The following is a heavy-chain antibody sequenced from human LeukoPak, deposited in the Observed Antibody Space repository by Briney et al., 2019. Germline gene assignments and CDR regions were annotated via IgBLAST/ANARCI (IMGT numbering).Heavy chain of an antibody. V-gene: IGHV3-23*01. Sequence: GGSLRLSCAASGFTFSTSAMSRVRQAPGKGLEWVSSISTTVGNTYYADSVKGRFTISRDNSNHTLYLQMNSLTAEYTAVYYCTKRAEFGGFDPWGQGTLVTVSS. CDR3: TKRAEFGGFDP. J-gene: IGHJ5*02. CDR1: GFTFSTSA. CDR2: ISTTVGNT. D-gene: IGHD3-10*01.